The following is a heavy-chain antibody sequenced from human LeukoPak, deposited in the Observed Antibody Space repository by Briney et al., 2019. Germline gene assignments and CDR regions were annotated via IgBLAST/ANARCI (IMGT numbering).Heavy chain of an antibody. D-gene: IGHD2-8*02. V-gene: IGHV4-4*07. CDR1: GGSIRNNY. Sequence: SETLSLTCTVSGGSIRNNYWTWIRQPAGKGLEWIGRIFFLGSTHYSPSLTSRVTMSVDMSKNQFSLRLSSVTAADTAVYYCARDNSGPIDYWGQGILATVSS. CDR2: IFFLGST. CDR3: ARDNSGPIDY. J-gene: IGHJ4*02.